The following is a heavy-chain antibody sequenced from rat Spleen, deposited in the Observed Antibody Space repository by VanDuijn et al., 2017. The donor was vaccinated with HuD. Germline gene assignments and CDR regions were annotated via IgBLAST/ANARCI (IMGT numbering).Heavy chain of an antibody. D-gene: IGHD1-9*01. CDR3: ARSYTYYGYNYVFDY. CDR2: IRNKANGYTT. J-gene: IGHJ2*01. V-gene: IGHV7-7*01. Sequence: EVKLLESGGGLVQPGGSMRLSCAASGFTFTDFYMNWIRQPAGKAPEWLGFIRNKANGYTTEYNPSVKGRFTISRDNTQNMLYLQMNTLRAEDTATYYCARSYTYYGYNYVFDYWGQGVMVTVSS. CDR1: GFTFTDFY.